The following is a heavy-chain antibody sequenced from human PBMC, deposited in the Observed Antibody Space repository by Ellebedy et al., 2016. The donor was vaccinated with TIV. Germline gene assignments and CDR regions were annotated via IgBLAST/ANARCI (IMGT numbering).Heavy chain of an antibody. CDR2: ISPAHGKT. CDR3: ARGRTTMRVPTTRDDTFGI. J-gene: IGHJ3*02. V-gene: IGHV1-18*01. Sequence: AASVKVSCKASGYTFRNFGLFWVRQAPGQGLEWMGWISPAHGKTKYAENFQGRITMTTDTSTNTVYMELRSLRADDTAVYYFARGRTTMRVPTTRDDTFGIWGQGTMVTISS. D-gene: IGHD2-2*01. CDR1: GYTFRNFG.